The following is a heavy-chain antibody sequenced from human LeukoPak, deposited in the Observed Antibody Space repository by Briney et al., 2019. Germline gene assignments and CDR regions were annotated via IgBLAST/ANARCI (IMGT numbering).Heavy chain of an antibody. J-gene: IGHJ6*02. CDR1: GYTFTNYG. CDR3: ARQRAVVVPGSIPRYYYYGLDV. CDR2: ISAYNGDT. Sequence: ASVTVSCKASGYTFTNYGVTWVRQAPGQGLEWMGWISAYNGDTNYAQRLQGRVTMTTDTSATTAYMEMKSLTSDDTAVYYCARQRAVVVPGSIPRYYYYGLDVWGQGTTVTVSS. D-gene: IGHD2-2*01. V-gene: IGHV1-18*01.